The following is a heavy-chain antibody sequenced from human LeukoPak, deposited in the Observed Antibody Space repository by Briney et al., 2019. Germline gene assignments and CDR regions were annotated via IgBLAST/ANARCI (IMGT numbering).Heavy chain of an antibody. Sequence: GGSLRLSCAASGFTVSSNYMSWVRQAPGKGLEWVSVIYSGGSTYYADSVKGRFTISRDNSKSTLYLQMNSLRAEDTAVYYCARVSPYGDYFDYWGQGTLVTVSS. V-gene: IGHV3-66*02. J-gene: IGHJ4*02. CDR3: ARVSPYGDYFDY. D-gene: IGHD4-17*01. CDR1: GFTVSSNY. CDR2: IYSGGST.